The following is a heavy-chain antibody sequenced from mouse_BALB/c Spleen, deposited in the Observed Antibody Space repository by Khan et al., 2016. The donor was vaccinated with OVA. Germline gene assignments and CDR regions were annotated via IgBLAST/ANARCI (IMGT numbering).Heavy chain of an antibody. J-gene: IGHJ4*01. Sequence: QVQLKESGAELMKPGASVKISCKATGYTFSNYWIEWVKQRPGHGLEWIGEILPRSGTTNYNEKFKGKATFTADTSSNTAYMQLSSLTSEDSAVSYCASTARAYYYSMDYWGQGTSVTVSS. CDR3: ASTARAYYYSMDY. D-gene: IGHD3-1*01. V-gene: IGHV1-9*01. CDR1: GYTFSNYW. CDR2: ILPRSGTT.